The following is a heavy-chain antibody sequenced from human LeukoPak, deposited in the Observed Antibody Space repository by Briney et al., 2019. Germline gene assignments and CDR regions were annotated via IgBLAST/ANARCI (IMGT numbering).Heavy chain of an antibody. V-gene: IGHV3-66*01. CDR3: ARDVRDYYYYGMDV. CDR2: IYSGGST. Sequence: PGGSLRLSCAASGFTVSSNYMSWVRQAPGKGLEWVSVIYSGGSTYYADSVKGRFTISRDNSKNTLYLQMNSLRAEDTAVYYCARDVRDYYYYGMDVWGQGTTVTVSS. J-gene: IGHJ6*02. CDR1: GFTVSSNY. D-gene: IGHD2-8*01.